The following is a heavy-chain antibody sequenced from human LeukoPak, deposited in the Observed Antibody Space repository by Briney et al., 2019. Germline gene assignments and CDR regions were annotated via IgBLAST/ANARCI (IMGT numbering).Heavy chain of an antibody. CDR2: IYSGGTI. CDR3: ARSIAVAYFDY. D-gene: IGHD6-19*01. CDR1: GFSVSSNY. V-gene: IGHV3-53*01. Sequence: GGSLRLSCAASGFSVSSNYMTWVRQAPGKGLEWVSIIYSGGTIYYADSVKGRFTISRDNSKNTLYLQMNSLRAEDTAVYYCARSIAVAYFDYWGQGTLVTVPS. J-gene: IGHJ4*02.